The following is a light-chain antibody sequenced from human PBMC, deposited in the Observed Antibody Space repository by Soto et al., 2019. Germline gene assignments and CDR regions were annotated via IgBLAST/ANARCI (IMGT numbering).Light chain of an antibody. V-gene: IGKV1-33*01. J-gene: IGKJ5*01. CDR1: QDIRHF. CDR2: DAS. CDR3: QQHENPPIT. Sequence: DIQMTQSPSSLSASVGDRDTISCQASQDIRHFLSWYLQRPGKAPKLLIFDASSLVTGVPSRFSGSGSGTDFTFTISSLQPEDIGTYYCQQHENPPITFGQGTRLQIK.